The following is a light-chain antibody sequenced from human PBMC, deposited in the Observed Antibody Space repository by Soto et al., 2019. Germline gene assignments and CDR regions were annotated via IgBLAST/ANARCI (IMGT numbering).Light chain of an antibody. CDR2: GAS. Sequence: EIVLTQSPGTLSLSPGERATLALMASQSVSSTYLAWYQQKPGQAPRLLLYGASTRATGIPDRFSGSGSGTEFTLTISSLQSEDFATYYCQQYNNWPGWAFGQGTKVDIK. CDR3: QQYNNWPGWA. CDR1: QSVSSTY. J-gene: IGKJ1*01. V-gene: IGKV3-15*01.